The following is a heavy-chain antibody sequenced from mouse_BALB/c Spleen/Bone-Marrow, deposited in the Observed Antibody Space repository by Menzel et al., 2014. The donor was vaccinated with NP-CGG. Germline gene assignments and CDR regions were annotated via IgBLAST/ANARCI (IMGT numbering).Heavy chain of an antibody. J-gene: IGHJ2*01. V-gene: IGHV1-47*01. CDR2: FHPYDDDT. Sequence: QVQLQQSGAELVKPGASVEMSCKAFGYPFTTYPIEWMRQNHGKNLEWIGNFHPYDDDTKYNEQFKGKAKLTVDKSSTTVSLELSRLTSDDSAVYYCARGAYGLFDYWGQGTTLTVSS. CDR1: GYPFTTYP. D-gene: IGHD6-5*01. CDR3: ARGAYGLFDY.